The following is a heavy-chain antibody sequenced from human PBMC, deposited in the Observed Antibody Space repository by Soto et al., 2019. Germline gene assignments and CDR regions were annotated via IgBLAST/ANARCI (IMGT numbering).Heavy chain of an antibody. D-gene: IGHD4-17*01. CDR1: GFSLTSSPMA. J-gene: IGHJ4*02. CDR2: IYWNDDK. Sequence: SGPTLVNPTQTLTLTCTFSGFSLTSSPMAVGWIRQPPGEALEWLALIYWNDDKRYSPSLKGRLTVAKDTSKNQMVLTMTNMDPVDTATYFCVFNGVKGSLYYFHYWGQGTLVTSPQ. V-gene: IGHV2-5*04. CDR3: VFNGVKGSLYYFHY.